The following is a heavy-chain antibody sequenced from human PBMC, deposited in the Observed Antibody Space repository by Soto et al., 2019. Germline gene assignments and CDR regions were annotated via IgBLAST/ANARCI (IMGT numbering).Heavy chain of an antibody. D-gene: IGHD6-13*01. CDR1: GGSISSGGYS. V-gene: IGHV4-30-2*01. CDR3: ASSHAGAHITAAVH. CDR2: IYHSGST. Sequence: QLQLQESGSGLVKPSQTLSLTCAVSGGSISSGGYSWSWIRQPPGKGLEWIGYIYHSGSTYYNPALRRRVTISVDRSKTQCSLKLSSVTAAATAVYYCASSHAGAHITAAVHWGQGTLVTVSS. J-gene: IGHJ4*02.